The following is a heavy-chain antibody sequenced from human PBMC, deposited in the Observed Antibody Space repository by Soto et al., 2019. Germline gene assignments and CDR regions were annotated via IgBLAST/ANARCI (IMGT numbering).Heavy chain of an antibody. CDR3: ARDITMDYYGMDV. Sequence: GGSLRLSCAASGFTFSSYGMHWVRQAPGKGLEWVAVIWYDGSNKYYADSVKGRFTISRDNSKNTLYLQMNSLRAEDTAVYYCARDITMDYYGMDVWGQGTTVTVSS. J-gene: IGHJ6*02. CDR1: GFTFSSYG. D-gene: IGHD3-10*01. V-gene: IGHV3-33*01. CDR2: IWYDGSNK.